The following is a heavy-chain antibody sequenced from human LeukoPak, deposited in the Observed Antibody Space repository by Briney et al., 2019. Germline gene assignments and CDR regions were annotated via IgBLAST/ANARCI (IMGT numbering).Heavy chain of an antibody. Sequence: GGSLRLSCAASGFTFSCYWMHWVRQAPGKGLVWVSRINTDGSSTSYADSVKGRFTISRDNAKNTLYLQMNSLRAEDTAVYYCAREYSSSPPPGFDYWGQGTLVTVSS. D-gene: IGHD6-13*01. J-gene: IGHJ4*02. CDR2: INTDGSST. CDR1: GFTFSCYW. V-gene: IGHV3-74*01. CDR3: AREYSSSPPPGFDY.